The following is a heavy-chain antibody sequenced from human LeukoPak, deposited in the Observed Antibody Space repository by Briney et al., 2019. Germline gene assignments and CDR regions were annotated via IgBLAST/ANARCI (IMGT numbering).Heavy chain of an antibody. D-gene: IGHD4-17*01. J-gene: IGHJ4*02. CDR3: ARAETHDYGDYEGFDY. CDR2: INPSGGST. V-gene: IGHV1-46*01. Sequence: GASVKVSCKASGYTFTSYYMHWVRQAPGRGPEWMGIINPSGGSTSYAQKFQGRVTMTRDTSTSTVYMELSSLRSEDTAVYYCARAETHDYGDYEGFDYWGQGTLVTVSS. CDR1: GYTFTSYY.